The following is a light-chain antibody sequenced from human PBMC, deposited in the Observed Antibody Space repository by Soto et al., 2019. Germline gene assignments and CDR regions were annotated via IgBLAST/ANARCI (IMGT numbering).Light chain of an antibody. V-gene: IGLV1-47*01. CDR1: ISNLGSNF. J-gene: IGLJ3*02. CDR2: RNN. CDR3: AAWDDSLSAVV. Sequence: QAVVTQPPSASGTPGQRVTISCSGSISNLGSNFIYWYQQLPGAAPKLLISRNNERASGVPDRFSGSKSGTSASLAISGLRSEDEADYHCAAWDDSLSAVVFGGGTQLTVL.